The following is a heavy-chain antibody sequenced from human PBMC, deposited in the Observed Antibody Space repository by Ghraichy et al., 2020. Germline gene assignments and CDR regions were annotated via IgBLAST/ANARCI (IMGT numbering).Heavy chain of an antibody. D-gene: IGHD2-15*01. CDR2: ITTKAYGGTT. V-gene: IGHV3-49*03. J-gene: IGHJ1*01. CDR3: TRGYCSGGTCYGFQH. CDR1: GFIFGDYA. Sequence: GGSLRLSCTASGFIFGDYAISWFRQAPGKGLEWVSFITTKAYGGTTEYAASVKGRFTISRDDSKSIAYLQMSSLKIEDTAVYYCTRGYCSGGTCYGFQHWGQGTLVTVSS.